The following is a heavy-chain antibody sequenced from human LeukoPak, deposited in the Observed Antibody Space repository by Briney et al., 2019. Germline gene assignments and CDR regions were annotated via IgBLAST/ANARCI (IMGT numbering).Heavy chain of an antibody. J-gene: IGHJ4*02. CDR1: GFTFSTYG. D-gene: IGHD1-1*01. CDR3: AKDGVFWTTGTTGDY. Sequence: PGRSLRLSCAASGFTFSTYGMHWVRQAPGKGLEWVAVISYDGSNKYYADSMKGRFTISRDNSKNTLYLQLNSLRTEDTAVYYCAKDGVFWTTGTTGDYRGQGTLVTVSS. CDR2: ISYDGSNK. V-gene: IGHV3-30*18.